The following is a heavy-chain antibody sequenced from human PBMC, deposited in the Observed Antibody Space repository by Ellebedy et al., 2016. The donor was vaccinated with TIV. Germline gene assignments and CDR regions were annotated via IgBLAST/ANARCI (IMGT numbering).Heavy chain of an antibody. Sequence: AASVKVSCKASGYTLTNFGITWVRHAPGQGLEWLGWISDPHRSSNYAQSNQDSAPMTTDTSTNTVYLEWRNLNADDTAVYSWARDGSGNWFDPWGQGTLVTVSS. J-gene: IGHJ5*02. CDR3: ARDGSGNWFDP. CDR2: ISDPHRSS. CDR1: GYTLTNFG. V-gene: IGHV1-18*01.